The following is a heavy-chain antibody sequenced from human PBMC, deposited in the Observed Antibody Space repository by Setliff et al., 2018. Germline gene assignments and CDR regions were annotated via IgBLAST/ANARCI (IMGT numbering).Heavy chain of an antibody. V-gene: IGHV1-69*13. CDR1: GDTLTTYA. J-gene: IGHJ4*02. CDR2: IIPIFGSP. D-gene: IGHD1-1*01. CDR3: ARDSQLGFYYFDS. Sequence: AAVKVSCKASGDTLTTYAIHWVRQAPGQGLEWMGMIIPIFGSPHYAQRFQDRVIITADVSTRTAYMALSSLRSEDTAIYYCARDSQLGFYYFDSWGRGTLVTVSS.